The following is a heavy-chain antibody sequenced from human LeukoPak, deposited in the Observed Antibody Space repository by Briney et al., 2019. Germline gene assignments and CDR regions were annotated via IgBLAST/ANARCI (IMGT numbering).Heavy chain of an antibody. Sequence: GGSLRLSCAASGFTFSSYAMSWVRQAPGKGLVWVSRINSDGSSTSYADSVKGRFTISRDNAKNTLYLQMNSLRAEDTAVYYCARVKGSSWSSYYFDYWGQGTLVTVSS. CDR3: ARVKGSSWSSYYFDY. V-gene: IGHV3-74*01. J-gene: IGHJ4*02. CDR1: GFTFSSYA. CDR2: INSDGSST. D-gene: IGHD6-13*01.